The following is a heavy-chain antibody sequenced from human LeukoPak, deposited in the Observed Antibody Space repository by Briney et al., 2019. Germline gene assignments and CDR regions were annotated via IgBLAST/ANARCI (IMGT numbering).Heavy chain of an antibody. D-gene: IGHD5-12*01. CDR1: GYTFTSCG. CDR2: ISAYNGNT. V-gene: IGHV1-18*01. CDR3: SKGAYSGYDFDF. J-gene: IGHJ4*02. Sequence: GASVKVSCTASGYTFTSCGISWVRQAPGQGLEWMGWISAYNGNTNYAQKLQGRVTMTTDTSTSTAYMELRSLRSDDTAVYYCSKGAYSGYDFDFWGQGTLVTVSS.